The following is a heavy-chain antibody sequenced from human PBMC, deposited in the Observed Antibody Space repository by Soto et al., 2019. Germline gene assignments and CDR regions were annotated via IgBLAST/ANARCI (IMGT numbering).Heavy chain of an antibody. Sequence: QVQLVQSGAEEKKPRASVKVSCKASGYSFTSYDMHWVREAPGQRLEWMGWINAGNGNTKYSQKFQGRVTITRDTSASTAYMELSSLRSEDAAVYYCARGGEPIDYWGQGTLVTVSS. D-gene: IGHD2-21*01. CDR3: ARGGEPIDY. V-gene: IGHV1-3*05. J-gene: IGHJ4*02. CDR1: GYSFTSYD. CDR2: INAGNGNT.